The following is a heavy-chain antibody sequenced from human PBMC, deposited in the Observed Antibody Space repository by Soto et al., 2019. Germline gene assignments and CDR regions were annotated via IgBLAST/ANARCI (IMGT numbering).Heavy chain of an antibody. CDR3: ARAGLGDGSDY. CDR1: GGSVSSGSYY. D-gene: IGHD1-26*01. Sequence: QVQLQESGPGLVKPSETLSLTCTVSGGSVSSGSYYWSWIRQPPGKGLEWIGYIYYSGSTNYNPSLRSRLTISVDTSKNQFSLKLSSVTAADTAVYYCARAGLGDGSDYWGQGTLVTVSS. J-gene: IGHJ4*02. CDR2: IYYSGST. V-gene: IGHV4-61*01.